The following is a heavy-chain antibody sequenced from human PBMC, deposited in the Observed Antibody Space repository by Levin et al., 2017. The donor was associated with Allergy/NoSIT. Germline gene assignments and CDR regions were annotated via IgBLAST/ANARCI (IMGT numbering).Heavy chain of an antibody. D-gene: IGHD3-10*01. CDR3: ARLPGPVRGSGNPARVPHFDF. J-gene: IGHJ4*02. Sequence: SQTLSLTCTVSGDSISSSSYYWGWIRQPPGKGLECIGTIYYTERTYYNPSLKTRLTISIDTSKNQFSLRLSSVTAADTAVYYCARLPGPVRGSGNPARVPHFDFWGQGTLVTVSS. V-gene: IGHV4-39*01. CDR2: IYYTERT. CDR1: GDSISSSSYY.